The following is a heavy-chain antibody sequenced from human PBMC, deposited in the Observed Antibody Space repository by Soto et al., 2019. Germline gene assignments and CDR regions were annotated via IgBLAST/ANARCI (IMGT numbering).Heavy chain of an antibody. CDR1: GFSLSTPGFC. CDR3: ARLRCYGGTSRLDS. Sequence: QVTLRESGPALVKPTQTLTLTCAFSGFSLSTPGFCVNWIRQPPGKALEWLALIDWEDDKFYSSSLGARLNLSKDTSRNQVVLTMTDMDPADTATFYCARLRCYGGTSRLDSWGPGILVTVSS. V-gene: IGHV2-70*01. CDR2: IDWEDDK. J-gene: IGHJ4*02. D-gene: IGHD4-17*01.